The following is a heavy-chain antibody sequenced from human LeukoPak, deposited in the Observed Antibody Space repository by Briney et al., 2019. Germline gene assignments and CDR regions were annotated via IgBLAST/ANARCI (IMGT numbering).Heavy chain of an antibody. CDR1: GGSISSYY. CDR2: IYYSGST. D-gene: IGHD2-15*01. V-gene: IGHV4-59*01. Sequence: SETLSLTCAVSGGSISSYYWNWIRQPPGKGLEWIEYIYYSGSTNYNPSLKSRVTISVDTSKNQFSLKLSSVTAADTAVYYCARGLYCSGGSCYGGPFDYWGQGTLVTVSS. CDR3: ARGLYCSGGSCYGGPFDY. J-gene: IGHJ4*02.